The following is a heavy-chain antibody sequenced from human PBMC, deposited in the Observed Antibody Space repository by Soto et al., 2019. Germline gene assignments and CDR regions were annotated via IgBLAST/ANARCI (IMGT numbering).Heavy chain of an antibody. Sequence: QVQLVQSGAEVKKPGASVKVSCKASGYTFTSYAMHWVRQAPGQRLEWMGWINAGNGNTKYSQKFQGRVTITRYTSASTAYMEVSSLTSEDTAVYYCARGDYYDIHDYWGQGTLVTVSS. J-gene: IGHJ4*02. CDR2: INAGNGNT. CDR1: GYTFTSYA. CDR3: ARGDYYDIHDY. D-gene: IGHD3-22*01. V-gene: IGHV1-3*01.